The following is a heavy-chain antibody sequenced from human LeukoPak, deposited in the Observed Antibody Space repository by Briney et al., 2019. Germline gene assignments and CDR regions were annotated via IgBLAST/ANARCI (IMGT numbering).Heavy chain of an antibody. V-gene: IGHV1-2*02. CDR1: GYTFTGYY. CDR3: ARVGTMIVVADDAFDI. J-gene: IGHJ3*02. CDR2: INPNSGGT. D-gene: IGHD3-22*01. Sequence: ASVKVSGKASGYTFTGYYMHWVRQAPGQGLEWMGWINPNSGGTNYAQKFQGRVTMTRDTSISTAYMELSRLRSDDTAVYYCARVGTMIVVADDAFDIWGQGTMVTVSS.